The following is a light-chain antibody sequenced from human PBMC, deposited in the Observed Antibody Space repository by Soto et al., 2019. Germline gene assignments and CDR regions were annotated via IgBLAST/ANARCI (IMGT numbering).Light chain of an antibody. V-gene: IGKV3-11*01. CDR3: QQRSNWPPLT. CDR1: QSLNYY. J-gene: IGKJ4*01. CDR2: DAS. Sequence: EIVLTQSPATLSLSPGERATLSCRASQSLNYYLAWYQQKPGQAPRLLIYDASNRAPGIPARFSGSGSGTAFPLTINRLEPEDFAIYYCQQRSNWPPLTFGGGPKVEIK.